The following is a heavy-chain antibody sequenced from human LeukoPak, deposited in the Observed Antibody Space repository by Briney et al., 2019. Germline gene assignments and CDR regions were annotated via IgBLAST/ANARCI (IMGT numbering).Heavy chain of an antibody. CDR2: IYYSGST. CDR3: ARTRSRARNYMDV. CDR1: GGSISSYY. Sequence: SETLSLTCTVSGGSISSYYWGWIRQPPGKGLEWIGSIYYSGSTYYNPPLKSRVTISVDTSKNQFSLKLSSVTAADTAVYYCARTRSRARNYMDVWGKGTTVTISS. V-gene: IGHV4-39*01. D-gene: IGHD2-15*01. J-gene: IGHJ6*03.